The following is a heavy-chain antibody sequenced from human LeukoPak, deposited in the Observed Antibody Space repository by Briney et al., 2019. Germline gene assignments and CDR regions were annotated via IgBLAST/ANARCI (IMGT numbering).Heavy chain of an antibody. CDR3: HIVVVVAATTDDAFDI. CDR2: IRYDGSNK. Sequence: PGGSLRLSCAASGFTFSSYGMHWVRQAPGKGLEWVAFIRYDGSNKYYADSVKGRFTISRDNSKNTLYLQMNSLRAEDTAVYYCHIVVVVAATTDDAFDIWAKGQWSPSLQ. CDR1: GFTFSSYG. V-gene: IGHV3-30*02. J-gene: IGHJ3*02. D-gene: IGHD2-15*01.